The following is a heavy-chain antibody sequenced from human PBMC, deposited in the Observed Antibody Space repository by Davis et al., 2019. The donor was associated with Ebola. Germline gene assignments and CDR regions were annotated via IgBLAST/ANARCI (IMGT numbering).Heavy chain of an antibody. CDR3: ARSNYSYGNYYFDY. V-gene: IGHV4-59*01. J-gene: IGHJ4*02. CDR2: MYYSGST. CDR1: GGSISTYF. D-gene: IGHD5-18*01. Sequence: PSETLSLTCTVSGGSISTYFWNWIRQPPGKGLEWIGYMYYSGSTNYNPSLKSRVTISLDTSKNLFSLKLSSVTAADTAVYYCARSNYSYGNYYFDYWGQGTLVTVSS.